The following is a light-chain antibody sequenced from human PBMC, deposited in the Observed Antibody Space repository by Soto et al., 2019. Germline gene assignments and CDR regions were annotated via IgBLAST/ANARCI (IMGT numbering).Light chain of an antibody. CDR1: QTISSW. CDR2: KAS. CDR3: YR. Sequence: GDRVTITCRASQTISSWLAWYQQKPGMAPKLLIYKASTLQSGVPSRFSGSGSGTEFTLTICFFSSNNRDRNYRYRFG. V-gene: IGKV1-5*03. J-gene: IGKJ2*03.